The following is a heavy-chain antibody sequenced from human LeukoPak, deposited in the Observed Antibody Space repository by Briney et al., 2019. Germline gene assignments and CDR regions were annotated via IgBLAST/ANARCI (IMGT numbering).Heavy chain of an antibody. V-gene: IGHV4-4*02. CDR3: AGQNCGGDCWVRY. Sequence: SETLSLTCTVSGGSISSSNWWSWVRQPPGKGLEWIGEIYHSGSTNYNPSLKSRVTISVDTSKNQFSLKLSSVTAADTAVYYCAGQNCGGDCWVRYWGQGTLVTVSS. CDR2: IYHSGST. CDR1: GGSISSSNW. J-gene: IGHJ4*02. D-gene: IGHD2-21*02.